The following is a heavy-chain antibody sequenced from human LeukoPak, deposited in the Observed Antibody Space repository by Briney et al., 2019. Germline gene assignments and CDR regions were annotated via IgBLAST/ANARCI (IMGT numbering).Heavy chain of an antibody. J-gene: IGHJ6*03. CDR3: ARDKQLDWAHYYYYYMDV. D-gene: IGHD1-1*01. V-gene: IGHV1-2*02. Sequence: ASVKVSCKASGYTFTGDYMHWVRQAPGQGLEWMGWINPNSGGTNYAQKFQGRVTMTRDTSISTAYMELSRLTSDDTAVYYCARDKQLDWAHYYYYYMDVWGKGTPVTVSS. CDR2: INPNSGGT. CDR1: GYTFTGDY.